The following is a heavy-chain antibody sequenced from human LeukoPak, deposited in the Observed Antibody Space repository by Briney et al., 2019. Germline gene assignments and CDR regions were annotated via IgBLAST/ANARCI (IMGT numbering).Heavy chain of an antibody. D-gene: IGHD1-1*01. CDR1: GGTFSSYA. J-gene: IGHJ5*02. V-gene: IGHV1-69*05. CDR3: AREGSTATATTWCFDP. Sequence: SVKVSCKASGGTFSSYAVRWVRQAPGQGLEWMGGIVPLFGTASYAQNFQGRVTITTDDSTSTAYMELSSLRSEDTAVYYCAREGSTATATTWCFDPWGQGTLVTVSS. CDR2: IVPLFGTA.